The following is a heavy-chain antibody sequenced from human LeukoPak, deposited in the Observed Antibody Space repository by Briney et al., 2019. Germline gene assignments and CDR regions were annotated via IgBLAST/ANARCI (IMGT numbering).Heavy chain of an antibody. CDR2: IYSGGST. V-gene: IGHV3-53*01. Sequence: GGSLRLSCAASGFTVSSNYMSWVRQAPGKGLEWVSVIYSGGSTYYADSVKGRFTISRDNSKNTLYLQMNSLRAEDTAVYYCARGLYYYGSGSYYRPTRNYYGMDVWGQGTTVTASS. CDR3: ARGLYYYGSGSYYRPTRNYYGMDV. J-gene: IGHJ6*02. CDR1: GFTVSSNY. D-gene: IGHD3-10*01.